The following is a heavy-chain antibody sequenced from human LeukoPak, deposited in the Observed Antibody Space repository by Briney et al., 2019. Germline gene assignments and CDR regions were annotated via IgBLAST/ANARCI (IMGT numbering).Heavy chain of an antibody. CDR2: IYHSGST. Sequence: SETLSLTCTVSGYSISSGYYWGWIRQPPGKGLEWIGNIYHSGSTYYNPSLKSRVTISVDTSKNRFSLKLTSVTAADTAVYFCARPAASYSGYDSDYWGQRTLVTVSS. V-gene: IGHV4-38-2*02. J-gene: IGHJ4*02. CDR3: ARPAASYSGYDSDY. CDR1: GYSISSGYY. D-gene: IGHD5-12*01.